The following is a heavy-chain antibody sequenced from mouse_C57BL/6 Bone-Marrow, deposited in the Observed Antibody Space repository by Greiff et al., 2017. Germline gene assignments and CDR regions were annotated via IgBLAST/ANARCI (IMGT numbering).Heavy chain of an antibody. Sequence: VQLQQSGAELVRPGASVKLSCTASGFNIKDDYMHWVKQRPEQGLEWIGWIDPENGDTEYASKFQGKATITADTSSNTAYLQLSSLTSEDTAVYCCTPIYGSYAMDYWGQGTSVTVSS. CDR1: GFNIKDDY. D-gene: IGHD1-1*02. V-gene: IGHV14-4*01. J-gene: IGHJ4*01. CDR2: IDPENGDT. CDR3: TPIYGSYAMDY.